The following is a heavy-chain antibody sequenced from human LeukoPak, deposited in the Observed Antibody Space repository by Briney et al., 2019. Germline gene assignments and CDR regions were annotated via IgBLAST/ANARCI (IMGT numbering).Heavy chain of an antibody. V-gene: IGHV3-21*01. CDR2: ISSSSSYI. J-gene: IGHJ6*04. CDR3: AELGITMIGGV. D-gene: IGHD3-10*02. CDR1: GVTFSSYS. Sequence: GGSLRLSCAASGVTFSSYSMNWVRQAPGKGLEWVSSISSSSSYIYYADSVKGRFTISRDNTKNSLYLQMNSLRAEDTAVYYCAELGITMIGGVWGKGTTVTISS.